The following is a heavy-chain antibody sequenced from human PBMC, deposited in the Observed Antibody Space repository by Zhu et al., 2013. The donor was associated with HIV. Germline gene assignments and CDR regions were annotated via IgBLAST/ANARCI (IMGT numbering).Heavy chain of an antibody. CDR2: IYGSGDAT. CDR3: ARARYYIGSYWSASPGGNAFDI. CDR1: GFTFSTYS. Sequence: EVQLLESGGGLVQPGGSLRLSCAASGFTFSTYSMTWLRQAPGKGLEWVSSIYGSGDATFYADSVKGRFTISRDNAKNSLYLQMNSLRAEDTAVYYCARARYYIGSYWSASPGGNAFDIWGQGTNGHRLF. D-gene: IGHD1-26*01. J-gene: IGHJ3*02. V-gene: IGHV3-48*01.